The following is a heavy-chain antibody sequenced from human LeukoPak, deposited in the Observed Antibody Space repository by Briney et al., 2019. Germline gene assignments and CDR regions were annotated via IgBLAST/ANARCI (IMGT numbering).Heavy chain of an antibody. V-gene: IGHV4-30-4*08. Sequence: SQTLSLTCTVSGGSISSGVYFWTWIRQPPGKGLEWIGYISYSGGTYYNPSLKSRISISVDTSKSQFSLSLNSVTAADTAVYYCARQEYYYGSGSEFDYWGQGTLVTVSS. CDR1: GGSISSGVYF. J-gene: IGHJ4*02. CDR3: ARQEYYYGSGSEFDY. D-gene: IGHD3-10*01. CDR2: ISYSGGT.